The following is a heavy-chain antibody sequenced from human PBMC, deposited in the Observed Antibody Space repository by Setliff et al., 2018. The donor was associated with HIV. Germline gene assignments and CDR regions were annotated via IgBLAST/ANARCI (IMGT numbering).Heavy chain of an antibody. CDR2: THRLGTI. CDR3: AVYYEGVGGRGI. Sequence: SETLSLTCTFSDASISDHHCSWIRQPPGRGLEWIGSTHRLGTINYNPSLKSRFTISVDISKRQFSLRLSPVTAADTAQYFCAVYYEGVGGRGIWGPGTLVTVSS. J-gene: IGHJ4*02. D-gene: IGHD3-16*01. CDR1: DASISDHH. V-gene: IGHV4-59*11.